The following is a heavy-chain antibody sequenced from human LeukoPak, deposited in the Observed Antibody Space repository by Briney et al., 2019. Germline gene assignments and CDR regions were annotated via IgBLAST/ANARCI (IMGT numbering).Heavy chain of an antibody. CDR1: GFTYNNHG. CDR3: AKDSTGSYYLLDY. D-gene: IGHD1-26*01. Sequence: WGSLRPSCTASGFTYNNHGMHWVRQAPGKGLEWVAFISFDGSRGLYGDSVKGRFTISRDNSKNTMYLEMNSLRGEDTAMYFCAKDSTGSYYLLDYWGQGTLVTVSS. V-gene: IGHV3-30*02. CDR2: ISFDGSRG. J-gene: IGHJ4*02.